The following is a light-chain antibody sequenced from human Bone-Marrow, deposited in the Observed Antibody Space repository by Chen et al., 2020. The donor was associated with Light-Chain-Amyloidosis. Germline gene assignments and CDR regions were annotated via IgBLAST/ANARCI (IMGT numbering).Light chain of an antibody. CDR3: QQYYSAPLT. V-gene: IGKV4-1*01. Sequence: DIVMTQSPDYLAVSLGERATINCKSSQNLLYHSNNKNYMAWYQQKAGQPPKLLIKWASIRKSGVPDRFSGSGSGTDFTLTISSLQSEDVAVYYCQQYYSAPLTFGPGTKVEIK. CDR1: QNLLYHSNNKNY. J-gene: IGKJ3*01. CDR2: WAS.